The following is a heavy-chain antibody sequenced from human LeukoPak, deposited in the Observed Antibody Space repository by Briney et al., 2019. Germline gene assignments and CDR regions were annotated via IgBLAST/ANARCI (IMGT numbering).Heavy chain of an antibody. CDR2: ISAYNGNT. CDR1: GYTFTSYG. D-gene: IGHD4-17*01. J-gene: IGHJ6*02. CDR3: ARDGLYGDYYYYGMDV. V-gene: IGHV1-18*01. Sequence: ASVEVSCKASGYTFTSYGISWVRQAPGQGLEWMGWISAYNGNTNYAQKLQGRVTMTTDTSTGTAYMELRSLRSDDTAVYYCARDGLYGDYYYYGMDVWGQGTTVTVSS.